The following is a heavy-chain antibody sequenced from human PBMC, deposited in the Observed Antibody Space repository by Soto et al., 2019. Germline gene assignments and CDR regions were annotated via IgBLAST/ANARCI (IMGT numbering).Heavy chain of an antibody. CDR1: GGPISSYY. CDR2: IYYSGST. J-gene: IGHJ6*03. V-gene: IGHV4-59*01. CDR3: ARGGKLYYYYYMDV. Sequence: SETLSLTCTVSGGPISSYYWSWIRQPPGKGLEWIGYIYYSGSTNYNPSLKSRVTISVDTSKNQFSLKLSSVTAADTAVYYCARGGKLYYYYYMDVWGKGTTVTVSS.